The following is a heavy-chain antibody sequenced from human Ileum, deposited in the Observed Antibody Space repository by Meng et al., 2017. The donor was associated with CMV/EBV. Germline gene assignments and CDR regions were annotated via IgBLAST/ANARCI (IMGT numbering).Heavy chain of an antibody. D-gene: IGHD1-26*01. J-gene: IGHJ4*02. CDR1: FTFRTFS. Sequence: FTFRTFSISWVRQAPGKGLEWVAVISYDGSIQFYADSMKGRFTISRDNSKSTLYLQMNSLRVEDTAVYFCAILNSGTYGARGYFDYWGQGALVTVSS. CDR2: ISYDGSIQ. V-gene: IGHV3-30*04. CDR3: AILNSGTYGARGYFDY.